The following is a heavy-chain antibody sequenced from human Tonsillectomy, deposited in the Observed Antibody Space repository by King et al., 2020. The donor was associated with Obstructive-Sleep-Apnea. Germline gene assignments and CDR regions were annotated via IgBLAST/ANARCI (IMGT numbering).Heavy chain of an antibody. CDR1: EYTFTSYS. Sequence: QLVQSGAEVKMSGASVKVSCKASEYTFTSYSLHWVRQAPGQRLEWMGLITPSGDSTTYAQKFQGRVTMTRDTSTSTVYMELSSLRSEDTAVYYCASMTGDDRGLDSWGQGTLVTVSS. CDR3: ASMTGDDRGLDS. V-gene: IGHV1-46*01. CDR2: ITPSGDST. D-gene: IGHD7-27*01. J-gene: IGHJ4*02.